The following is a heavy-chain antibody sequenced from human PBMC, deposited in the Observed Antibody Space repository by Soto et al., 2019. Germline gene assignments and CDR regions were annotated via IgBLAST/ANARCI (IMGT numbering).Heavy chain of an antibody. CDR1: GFTFSSYG. J-gene: IGHJ4*02. CDR2: IWYDGSNK. CDR3: AREGINSSGWYCGFDY. Sequence: GGSLRLSCAASGFTFSSYGMHWVRQAPGKGLEWVAVIWYDGSNKYYADSVKGRFTISRDNSKNTLYLQMNSLRAEDTAVYYCAREGINSSGWYCGFDYWGQGTLVTVSS. V-gene: IGHV3-33*01. D-gene: IGHD6-19*01.